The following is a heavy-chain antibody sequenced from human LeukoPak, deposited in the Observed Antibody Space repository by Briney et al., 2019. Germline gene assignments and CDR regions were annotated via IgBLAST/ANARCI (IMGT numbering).Heavy chain of an antibody. J-gene: IGHJ6*03. CDR1: GFTFNTYS. CDR3: AREGGSYYYMDV. V-gene: IGHV3-21*01. CDR2: ISTSSTYI. Sequence: GGSLRLSCAASGFTFNTYSMNWVRQAPGKGLEWVSSISTSSTYIYYADSVKGRFTISRDNAKNSLYPQMNTLRPEDTAVYYCAREGGSYYYMDVWGKGTTVTVSS. D-gene: IGHD6-6*01.